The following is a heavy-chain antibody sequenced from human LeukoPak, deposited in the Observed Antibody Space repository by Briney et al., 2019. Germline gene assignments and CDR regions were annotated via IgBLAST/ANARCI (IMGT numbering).Heavy chain of an antibody. Sequence: GGSLRLSCAASGFTFSSYAMSWVRQAPGKGLEWVSAISGSGGSTYYADSVKGRFTISRDNSKNTLHLQMNSLRAEDTAVYYCAKDQWYSSSWDYGMDVWGQGTTVTVSS. D-gene: IGHD6-13*01. CDR3: AKDQWYSSSWDYGMDV. CDR2: ISGSGGST. V-gene: IGHV3-23*01. CDR1: GFTFSSYA. J-gene: IGHJ6*02.